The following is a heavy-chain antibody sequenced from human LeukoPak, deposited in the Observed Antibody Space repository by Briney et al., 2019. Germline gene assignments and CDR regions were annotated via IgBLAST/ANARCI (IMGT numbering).Heavy chain of an antibody. J-gene: IGHJ3*02. CDR3: ARAYCGGECTAGGAFDI. V-gene: IGHV4-4*07. CDR2: ISASGTT. CDR1: GVSIGSHF. D-gene: IGHD2-21*01. Sequence: PSETLSLTCSVSGVSIGSHFWSWVRQPAGKALEWIGRISASGTTSSNPSPNSRVTMSLDTSKNQFSLKLNSVTAADTAVYYCARAYCGGECTAGGAFDIWGQGTMVTVSS.